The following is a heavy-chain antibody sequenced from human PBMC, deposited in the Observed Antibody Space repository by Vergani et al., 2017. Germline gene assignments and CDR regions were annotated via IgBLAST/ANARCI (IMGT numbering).Heavy chain of an antibody. Sequence: QLQLQESGSGLVKPSETLSLTCTVSGGSISTTSYYWGWIRQPPGKGLEWIGTRYYSGSTYYNPSLKSRVTISVDTSQNHFYLKVNSVTAADTAVYYWARAVVRWNYDDLFDPWGQGTLVTVSS. V-gene: IGHV4-39*07. J-gene: IGHJ5*02. CDR2: RYYSGST. D-gene: IGHD1-7*01. CDR3: ARAVVRWNYDDLFDP. CDR1: GGSISTTSYY.